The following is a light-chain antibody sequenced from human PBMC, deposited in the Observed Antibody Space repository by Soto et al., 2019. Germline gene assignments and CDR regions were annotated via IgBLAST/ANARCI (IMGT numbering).Light chain of an antibody. CDR1: QSVSRN. V-gene: IGKV3-15*01. Sequence: ETVMTQSPAALSVSPGERATLSCRASQSVSRNLAWYQQKPGQAPRLLIYGASTTATGVPARFSGSGSGTEFTLTISSLQSEDFAVYICQQYNDWSSFGQGTKVELK. J-gene: IGKJ1*01. CDR2: GAS. CDR3: QQYNDWSS.